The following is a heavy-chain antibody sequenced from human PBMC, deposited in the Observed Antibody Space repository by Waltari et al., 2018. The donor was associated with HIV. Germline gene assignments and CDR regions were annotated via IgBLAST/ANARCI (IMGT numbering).Heavy chain of an antibody. CDR1: GFTFSSYA. CDR3: RFSIVGATVAFDI. D-gene: IGHD1-26*01. CDR2: ISGSDDST. V-gene: IGHV3-23*01. J-gene: IGHJ3*02. Sequence: EVQLLESGGGLLQPGGSLRLSCAASGFTFSSYAMSWVRQAPGKGLEWLSAISGSDDSTFYADSVKGRFTISRDNSQNTLYLQMNSLRAEDTAVYYCRFSIVGATVAFDIWGQGTMVTVSS.